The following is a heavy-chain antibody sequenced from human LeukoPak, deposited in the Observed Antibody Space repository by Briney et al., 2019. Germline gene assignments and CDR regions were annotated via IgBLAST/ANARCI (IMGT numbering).Heavy chain of an antibody. J-gene: IGHJ5*02. CDR2: IKQDGSEK. Sequence: GGSLRLSCAASGFTFSSYWMSWVRQAPGKGLEWVANIKQDGSEKYYVDSVKGRLTISRDNAKNSLYLQTNSLRAEDTAVYYCARDDCSSISCYHNWFDPWGQGTLVTVSS. CDR1: GFTFSSYW. CDR3: ARDDCSSISCYHNWFDP. V-gene: IGHV3-7*01. D-gene: IGHD2-2*01.